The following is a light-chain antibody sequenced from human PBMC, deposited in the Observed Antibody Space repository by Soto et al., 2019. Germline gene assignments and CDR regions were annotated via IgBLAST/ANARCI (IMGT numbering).Light chain of an antibody. CDR3: QSYDSSLSAPI. V-gene: IGLV1-40*01. Sequence: QSVLTQPPSVSGAPGQRVTLSCTGSSSNIGAGYDVHWYQQLPGTAPKLLIYGNSNRPSGVPDRFSGSKSGTSASLAITGLQAEDEADYYCQSYDSSLSAPIFGGGTKVTVL. J-gene: IGLJ2*01. CDR2: GNS. CDR1: SSNIGAGYD.